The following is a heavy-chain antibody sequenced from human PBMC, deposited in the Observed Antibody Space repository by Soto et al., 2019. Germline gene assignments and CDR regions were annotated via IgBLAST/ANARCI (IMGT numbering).Heavy chain of an antibody. CDR2: IYYSGST. V-gene: IGHV4-59*01. CDR1: GGSISSYY. CDR3: AGYCTSTSCYAETYYYYGMDV. Sequence: SETLSLTCTVSGGSISSYYWSWIRQPPGKGLEWIGYIYYSGSTNYNPSLKSRVTISVDTSKNQFSLKLSSVTAADTAVYYCAGYCTSTSCYAETYYYYGMDVWGQGTTVTVSS. D-gene: IGHD2-2*01. J-gene: IGHJ6*02.